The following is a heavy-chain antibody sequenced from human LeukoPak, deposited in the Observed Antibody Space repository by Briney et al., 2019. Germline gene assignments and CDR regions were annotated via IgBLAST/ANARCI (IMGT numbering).Heavy chain of an antibody. CDR3: AKGDSSSYDWFDP. CDR1: GFTFSSYG. J-gene: IGHJ5*02. V-gene: IGHV3-33*06. Sequence: GRPLRLSCAASGFTFSSYGMHWVRQAPGKGLEWVAVIWYDGSNKYYADSVKGRFTISRDNSKNTLYLQMNSLRAEDTAVYYCAKGDSSSYDWFDPWGQGTLVTVSS. D-gene: IGHD6-13*01. CDR2: IWYDGSNK.